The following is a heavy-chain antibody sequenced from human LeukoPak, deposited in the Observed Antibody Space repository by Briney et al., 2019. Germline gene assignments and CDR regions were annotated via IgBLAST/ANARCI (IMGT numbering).Heavy chain of an antibody. Sequence: GRSLRLSCEAFGFTFSSYAMHWVRQAPGKGLVWVSHINSDGSWTSYADSVKGRFTISKDNAKNTVYLQMNNLRAEDTAVYYCVSFYETYWGRGTLVTVSS. CDR2: INSDGSWT. J-gene: IGHJ4*02. V-gene: IGHV3-74*01. CDR1: GFTFSSYA. CDR3: VSFYETY. D-gene: IGHD2/OR15-2a*01.